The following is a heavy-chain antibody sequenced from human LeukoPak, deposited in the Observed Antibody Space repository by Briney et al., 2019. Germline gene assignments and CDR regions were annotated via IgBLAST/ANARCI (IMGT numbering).Heavy chain of an antibody. V-gene: IGHV3-74*01. D-gene: IGHD1-14*01. Sequence: PGGSLRLSCAASGFTFSSCWMHWVRQAPGEELVWVSDIHRDGSSTNYADSVKGRFTISRDNAKNTLYLQMNSLRAEDTAVYYCATGTGSYYNYWGQGTLVTVSS. J-gene: IGHJ4*02. CDR1: GFTFSSCW. CDR3: ATGTGSYYNY. CDR2: IHRDGSST.